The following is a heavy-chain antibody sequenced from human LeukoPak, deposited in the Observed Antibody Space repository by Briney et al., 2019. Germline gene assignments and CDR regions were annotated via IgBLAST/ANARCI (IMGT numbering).Heavy chain of an antibody. V-gene: IGHV4-39*01. CDR1: GGSISSYY. D-gene: IGHD3-10*01. J-gene: IGHJ4*02. Sequence: PSETLSLTCTVSGGSISSYYWGWIRQPPGKGLEWIGSIYYSGSTYYNPSLKSRVTISVDTSKNQFSLKLSSVTAADTAVYYCARARMVRGVTLFDYWGQGTLVTVSS. CDR3: ARARMVRGVTLFDY. CDR2: IYYSGST.